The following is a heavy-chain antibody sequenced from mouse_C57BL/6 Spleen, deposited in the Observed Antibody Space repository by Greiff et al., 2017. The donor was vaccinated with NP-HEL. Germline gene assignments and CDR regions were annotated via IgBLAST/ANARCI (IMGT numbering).Heavy chain of an antibody. Sequence: VQVVESGPGLVQPSQSLSITCTVSGFSLTSYGVHWVRQSPGKGLEWLGVIWSGGSTDYNAAFISRLSISKDNSKSQVFFKMNRLKTDDTAIDYCARYYYGRGAMDYWGQGTSVTVSA. J-gene: IGHJ4*01. CDR1: GFSLTSYG. CDR3: ARYYYGRGAMDY. V-gene: IGHV2-2*01. CDR2: IWSGGST. D-gene: IGHD1-1*01.